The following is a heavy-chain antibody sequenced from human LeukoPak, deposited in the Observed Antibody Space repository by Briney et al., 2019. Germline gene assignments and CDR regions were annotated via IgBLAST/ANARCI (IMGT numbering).Heavy chain of an antibody. J-gene: IGHJ4*02. Sequence: SETLSLTCAVSGGSVSSGSYYWSWIRQPPGKGLEWIGYIYYSGSTNYNPSLKSRVTISVDTSKNQFSLKLSSVTAADTAVYYCARGRYYDSSGDLYYFDYWGQGTLVAVSS. V-gene: IGHV4-61*01. D-gene: IGHD3-22*01. CDR3: ARGRYYDSSGDLYYFDY. CDR1: GGSVSSGSYY. CDR2: IYYSGST.